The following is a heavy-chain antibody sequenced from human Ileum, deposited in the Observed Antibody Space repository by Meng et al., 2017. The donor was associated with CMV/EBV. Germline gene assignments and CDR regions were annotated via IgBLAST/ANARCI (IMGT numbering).Heavy chain of an antibody. D-gene: IGHD1/OR15-1a*01. Sequence: QVQRHESGPRLVNPSQTLSLTCAISGGSVSSNIAAWNWIRQSPSRGLEWLGRTYYRSKWYSDSAISVRSRLSVSPDTSRNQFSLQLTSVTPEDTAVYYCARGSHGTTVSLFDSWGQGILVTVSS. CDR3: ARGSHGTTVSLFDS. CDR2: TYYRSKWYS. CDR1: GGSVSSNIAA. J-gene: IGHJ4*02. V-gene: IGHV6-1*01.